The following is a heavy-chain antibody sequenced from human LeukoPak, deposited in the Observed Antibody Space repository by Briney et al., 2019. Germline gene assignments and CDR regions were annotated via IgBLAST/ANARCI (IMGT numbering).Heavy chain of an antibody. CDR2: IYYSGST. D-gene: IGHD2-2*01. J-gene: IGHJ6*03. Sequence: SQTLSLTCTVSGGSISSGGYYWSWIRQHPGKGLEWIGYIYYSGSTYYNPSLKSRVTISVDTSKNQFSLKLSSVTAADTAVYYCARGPYCSSTSCYLAYYYYYYMDVWGKGPRSPSP. V-gene: IGHV4-31*03. CDR1: GGSISSGGYY. CDR3: ARGPYCSSTSCYLAYYYYYYMDV.